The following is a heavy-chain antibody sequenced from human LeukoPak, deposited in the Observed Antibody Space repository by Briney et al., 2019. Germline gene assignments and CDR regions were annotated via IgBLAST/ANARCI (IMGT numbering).Heavy chain of an antibody. V-gene: IGHV4-61*02. CDR2: IYTSGST. CDR1: GGSISSGSYY. J-gene: IGHJ4*02. CDR3: TRGGTDALSY. Sequence: PSQTLSLTCTVSGGSISSGSYYWSWIRQPAGKGLEWIGRIYTSGSTSYNPSLKSRVTLSVDKSKNQFSLTLTSLTAADTAVYYCTRGGTDALSYWGQGALVTVSS. D-gene: IGHD3-16*01.